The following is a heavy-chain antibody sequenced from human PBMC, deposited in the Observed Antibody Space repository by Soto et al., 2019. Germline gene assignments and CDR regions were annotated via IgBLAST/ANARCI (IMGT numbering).Heavy chain of an antibody. Sequence: LSLTFAVSGGSISSGGYSWSWIRQPPGKGLEWIGYIYHSGSTYYNPSLKSRVAISVDRSKNQFSLKLSSVTAADTAVYYCAREYSSSWYGAFDIWGQGTMVTVSS. V-gene: IGHV4-30-2*01. CDR1: GGSISSGGYS. CDR3: AREYSSSWYGAFDI. CDR2: IYHSGST. J-gene: IGHJ3*02. D-gene: IGHD6-13*01.